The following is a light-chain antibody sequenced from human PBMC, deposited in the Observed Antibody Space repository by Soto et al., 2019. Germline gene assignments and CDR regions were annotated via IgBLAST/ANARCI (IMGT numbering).Light chain of an antibody. CDR1: TSDVGGYNS. V-gene: IGLV2-14*01. Sequence: ALTQPASVSWSPGQSITISCTGTTSDVGGYNSVSWYQQHPGKAPTLIIYEVSDRPSGISNRFSGSKSGNTASLTISGLQAEDEADYYCSSYTTNSTINVFRSGTKVTVL. J-gene: IGLJ1*01. CDR3: SSYTTNSTINV. CDR2: EVS.